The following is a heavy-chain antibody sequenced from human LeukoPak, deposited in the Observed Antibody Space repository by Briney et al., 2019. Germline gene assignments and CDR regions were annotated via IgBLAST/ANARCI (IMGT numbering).Heavy chain of an antibody. CDR1: GGSISSYY. J-gene: IGHJ3*02. CDR2: IYTSGST. Sequence: SETLSLTCTVSGGSISSYYWSWIRQPAGKGLEWIGRIYTSGSTNYNPSLKSRVTMSVDTSKNQFSLKLSSVTAADTAVYYCARLRFLEWLSRAPHAFDIWGQGTMVTVSS. V-gene: IGHV4-4*07. D-gene: IGHD3-3*01. CDR3: ARLRFLEWLSRAPHAFDI.